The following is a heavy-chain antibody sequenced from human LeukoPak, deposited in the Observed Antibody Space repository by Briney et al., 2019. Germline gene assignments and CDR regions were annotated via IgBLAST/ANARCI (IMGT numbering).Heavy chain of an antibody. V-gene: IGHV1-46*01. CDR1: GGTFSSYA. J-gene: IGHJ3*02. D-gene: IGHD2-21*02. Sequence: ASVKVSCKASGGTFSSYAISWVRQAPGQGLEWMGIINPSGGSTTYAQILQGRVTMTRDTSTSTVYMELSSPRSEDTAVYYCVRVVTPSAYDIWGQGTMVTVSS. CDR2: INPSGGST. CDR3: VRVVTPSAYDI.